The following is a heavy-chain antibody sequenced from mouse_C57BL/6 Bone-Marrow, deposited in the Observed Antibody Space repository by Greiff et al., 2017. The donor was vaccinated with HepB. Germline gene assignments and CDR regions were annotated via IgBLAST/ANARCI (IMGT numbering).Heavy chain of an antibody. J-gene: IGHJ3*01. CDR1: GYTFTDYY. V-gene: IGHV1-76*01. CDR3: ARGYYYGSSPFAY. Sequence: QVQLQQSGAELVRPGASVKLSCKASGYTFTDYYINWVKQRPGQGLEWIARIYPGSGNTYYNEKFKGKATLTVDKSSSTAYMELRSLTSEDTAVYYCARGYYYGSSPFAYWGQGTLVTVSA. D-gene: IGHD1-1*01. CDR2: IYPGSGNT.